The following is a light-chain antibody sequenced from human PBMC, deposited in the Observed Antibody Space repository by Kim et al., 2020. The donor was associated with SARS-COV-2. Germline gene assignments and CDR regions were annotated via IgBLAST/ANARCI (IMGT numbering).Light chain of an antibody. V-gene: IGKV3-11*01. CDR1: QSVTPH. Sequence: SLSPGGRATLSCRASQSVTPHLAWYQQKPGQAPRLLIQGTSHRAAGIPDGFSGRGSGTGFILTIGSLGPEDFAVYYCQQRSKWELSFGGGTKLEI. CDR2: GTS. J-gene: IGKJ4*01. CDR3: QQRSKWELS.